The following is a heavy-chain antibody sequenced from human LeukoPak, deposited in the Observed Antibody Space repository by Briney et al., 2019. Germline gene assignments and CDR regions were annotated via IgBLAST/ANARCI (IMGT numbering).Heavy chain of an antibody. V-gene: IGHV3-23*01. CDR2: ISGSGGST. J-gene: IGHJ4*02. D-gene: IGHD3-22*01. Sequence: GGSLRLSCAASGFTFSSYGMSWVRQAPGKGLEWVSAISGSGGSTYYADSVKGRFTISRDNSKNTLYLQMNSLRAEDTAVYYCASGYDSSLFDYWGQGTLVTVSS. CDR1: GFTFSSYG. CDR3: ASGYDSSLFDY.